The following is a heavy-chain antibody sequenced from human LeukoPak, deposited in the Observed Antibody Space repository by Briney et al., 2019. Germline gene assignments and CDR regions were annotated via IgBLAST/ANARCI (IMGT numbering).Heavy chain of an antibody. CDR2: IYYSGST. Sequence: PSQTLSLTCTVSGGSISSGGYYWSWIRQHPGKGLEWIGYIYYSGSTYYNPSLKSRVTMSVDTSENQFSLKLSSVTAADTAVYYCATTVWSYFDYWSQGTLVTVSS. CDR3: ATTVWSYFDY. V-gene: IGHV4-31*03. J-gene: IGHJ4*02. D-gene: IGHD4-17*01. CDR1: GGSISSGGYY.